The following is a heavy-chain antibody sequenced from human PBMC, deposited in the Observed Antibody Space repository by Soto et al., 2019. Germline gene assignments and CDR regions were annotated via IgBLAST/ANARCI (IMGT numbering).Heavy chain of an antibody. CDR1: GGSFSGYY. CDR3: ARAYAYYDFWSGPLMDV. J-gene: IGHJ6*02. D-gene: IGHD3-3*01. Sequence: SETLSLTCAVYGGSFSGYYWSWIRQPPGKGLEWVGEINHSGSTNYNPSLKSRVTISVDTAKNQFSLKLRAVAAADTAVYYCARAYAYYDFWSGPLMDVWGQGTTVTVSS. V-gene: IGHV4-34*01. CDR2: INHSGST.